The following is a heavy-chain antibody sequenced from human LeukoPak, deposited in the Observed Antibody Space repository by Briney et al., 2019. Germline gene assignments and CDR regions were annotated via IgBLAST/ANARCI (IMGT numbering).Heavy chain of an antibody. Sequence: PGGSLRLSCAVSGFTFSDYFMTWIRQAPGKGLEWVSYISGSGNNKYYADSVRGRFTTSRDNTKNSLYLQMNSLRVEDTAVYYCATSQSSVAGIVGDWGQGTLVTVSS. D-gene: IGHD6-19*01. CDR3: ATSQSSVAGIVGD. CDR2: ISGSGNNK. V-gene: IGHV3-11*04. CDR1: GFTFSDYF. J-gene: IGHJ4*02.